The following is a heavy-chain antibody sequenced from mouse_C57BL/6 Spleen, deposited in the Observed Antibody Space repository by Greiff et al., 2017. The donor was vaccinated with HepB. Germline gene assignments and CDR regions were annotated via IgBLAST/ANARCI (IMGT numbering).Heavy chain of an antibody. CDR3: TREDYGYDGFAY. CDR1: GFTFSSYA. Sequence: EVQRVESGEGLVKPGGSLKLSCAASGFTFSSYAMSWVRQTPEKRLEWVAYISSGGDYIYYADTVKGRFTISRDNARNTLYLQMSSLKSEDTAMYYCTREDYGYDGFAYWGQGTLVTVSA. V-gene: IGHV5-9-1*02. CDR2: ISSGGDYI. J-gene: IGHJ3*01. D-gene: IGHD2-2*01.